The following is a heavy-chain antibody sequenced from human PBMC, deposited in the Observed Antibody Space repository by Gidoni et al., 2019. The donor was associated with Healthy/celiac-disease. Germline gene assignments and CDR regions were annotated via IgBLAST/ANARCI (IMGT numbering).Heavy chain of an antibody. CDR2: ISSSSSYI. J-gene: IGHJ4*02. D-gene: IGHD6-13*01. CDR3: ARDWYSSSWYPYFDY. CDR1: GFTFSSYS. V-gene: IGHV3-21*01. Sequence: EVQLVESGGGLVKPGGSLRLSCAASGFTFSSYSMNWVRQAPGKGLEWVSSISSSSSYIYYADSVKGRFTISRDNAKNSLYLQMNSLRAEDTAVYYCARDWYSSSWYPYFDYWGQGTLVTVSS.